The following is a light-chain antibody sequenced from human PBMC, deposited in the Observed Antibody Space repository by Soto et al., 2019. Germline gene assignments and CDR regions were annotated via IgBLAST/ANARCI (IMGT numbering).Light chain of an antibody. CDR1: RIGYKT. J-gene: IGLJ1*01. CDR2: DAR. V-gene: IGLV3-21*02. Sequence: SYELAQPPSVSVAPGQTATITCGGNRIGYKTVHWYQQKPGQAPVVVVHDARDRPSGIPERFSGANSGDTATLTISRVEAGDEADYFCQVWDSSRDQCVFGTGTKVTVL. CDR3: QVWDSSRDQCV.